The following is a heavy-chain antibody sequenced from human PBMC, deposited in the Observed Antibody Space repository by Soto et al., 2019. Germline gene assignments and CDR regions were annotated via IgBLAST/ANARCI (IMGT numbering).Heavy chain of an antibody. CDR1: GGTFSSYT. CDR3: GTMVRGVRIDP. Sequence: QVQLVQSGAEVKKPGSSVKVSCKASGGTFSSYTISWVRQAPGQGLEWMGRIIPILGIANYAQKFQGRVTITADKSTSTAYMELSSLRSEDTAVYYCGTMVRGVRIDPWGQGTLVTVSS. V-gene: IGHV1-69*02. CDR2: IIPILGIA. D-gene: IGHD3-10*01. J-gene: IGHJ5*02.